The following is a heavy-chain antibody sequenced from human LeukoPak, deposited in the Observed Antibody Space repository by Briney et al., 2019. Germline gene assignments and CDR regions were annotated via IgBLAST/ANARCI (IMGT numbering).Heavy chain of an antibody. V-gene: IGHV5-51*01. Sequence: GASLKISCKGSGYSFTSYWIGWVRQMPGKGLEWMGIIYPGDSDTRYSPSFQGQVTISADKSISTAYLQWSSLKASDTAMYYCARGLGYCSSTSCYFDYWGQGTLVTVSS. CDR1: GYSFTSYW. D-gene: IGHD2-2*01. CDR3: ARGLGYCSSTSCYFDY. CDR2: IYPGDSDT. J-gene: IGHJ4*02.